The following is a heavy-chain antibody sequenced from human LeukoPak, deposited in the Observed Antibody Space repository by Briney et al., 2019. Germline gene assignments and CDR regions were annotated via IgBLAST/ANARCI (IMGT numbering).Heavy chain of an antibody. J-gene: IGHJ4*02. Sequence: PSQTLSLTCTVSGGSISSGGYYWSWIRQHPGKGLEWIGYIYYSGSTYYNPSLKSRVTISVDTSKNQFSLKLSSVTAADTAVYYCARVGYSSSWYSMKPWGQGTLVTVSS. V-gene: IGHV4-31*03. CDR2: IYYSGST. CDR1: GGSISSGGYY. CDR3: ARVGYSSSWYSMKP. D-gene: IGHD6-13*01.